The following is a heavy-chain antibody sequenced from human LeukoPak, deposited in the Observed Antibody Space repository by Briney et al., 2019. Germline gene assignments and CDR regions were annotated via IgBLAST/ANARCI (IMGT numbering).Heavy chain of an antibody. J-gene: IGHJ4*02. Sequence: GGSLRLACAASGFSFSRYAMNWVRQAPGKGLEWVAYVNAESTDILYADSVRGRFTISRDNAKNSLYLQMNSLRAEDTALYYCAKDTRGYNYAFDYWGQGTLVTVSS. CDR2: VNAESTDI. CDR1: GFSFSRYA. CDR3: AKDTRGYNYAFDY. V-gene: IGHV3-21*05. D-gene: IGHD5-18*01.